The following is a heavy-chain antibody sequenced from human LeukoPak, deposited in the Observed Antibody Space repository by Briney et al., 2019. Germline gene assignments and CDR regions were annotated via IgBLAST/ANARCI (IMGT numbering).Heavy chain of an antibody. CDR2: IYYSGST. J-gene: IGHJ4*02. Sequence: SETLSLTCTVSGGSISSSSYYWGWIRQPPGKGLEWIGSIYYSGSTYYNPSLKSRVTISVDTSKNQFSLKLGSVTAADTAVYYCASPGYSSSWYPDPIDYWGQGTLVTVSS. CDR1: GGSISSSSYY. CDR3: ASPGYSSSWYPDPIDY. V-gene: IGHV4-39*07. D-gene: IGHD6-13*01.